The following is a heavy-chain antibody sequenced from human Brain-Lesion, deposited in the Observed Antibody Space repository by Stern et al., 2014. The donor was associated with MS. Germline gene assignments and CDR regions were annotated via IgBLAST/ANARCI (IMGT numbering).Heavy chain of an antibody. Sequence: VQLVESGPGLVKPSGTLSLTCAVSGGSISSSNWWSWVRQSPGKGLEWIGESDHSGSTIYNPSLKSRVTVSVDKSQTRFPLTLRSVTAADTAVYFCARFPASRPHVFDSWGQGTLVTVSS. CDR1: GGSISSSNW. CDR2: SDHSGST. CDR3: ARFPASRPHVFDS. D-gene: IGHD6-13*01. V-gene: IGHV4-4*02. J-gene: IGHJ4*02.